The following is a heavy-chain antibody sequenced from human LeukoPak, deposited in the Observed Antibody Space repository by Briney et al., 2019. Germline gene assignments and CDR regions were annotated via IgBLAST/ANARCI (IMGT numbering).Heavy chain of an antibody. D-gene: IGHD3-10*01. CDR1: RHTLRKYC. CDR3: ARDRGGSARQVVDAFDI. V-gene: IGHV3-7*01. CDR2: LKQDGGEK. Sequence: PGGSLKLLCAASRHTLRKYCTKCVRQAPGRGLEWVTNLKQDGGEKLYVDSVKGRFTISRAKAKNSLHMQMSSLRAEDRAVCYWARDRGGSARQVVDAFDIWGQGTMVTVSS. J-gene: IGHJ3*02.